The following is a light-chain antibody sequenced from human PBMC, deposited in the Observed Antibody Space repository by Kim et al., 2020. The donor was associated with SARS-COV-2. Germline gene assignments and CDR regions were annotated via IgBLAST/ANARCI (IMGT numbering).Light chain of an antibody. V-gene: IGKV3-15*01. CDR3: QLWGT. CDR1: QSVSSN. J-gene: IGKJ1*01. CDR2: GAS. Sequence: ATLSVSPGERATLSCRASQSVSSNLAWYQQKPGQAPRLLIYGASTRATGIPARFSGSGSGTEFTLTISSLQSEDFAVYYCQLWGTFGQGTKVDIK.